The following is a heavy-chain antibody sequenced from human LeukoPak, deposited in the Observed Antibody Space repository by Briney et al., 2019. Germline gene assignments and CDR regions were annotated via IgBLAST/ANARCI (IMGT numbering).Heavy chain of an antibody. J-gene: IGHJ4*02. Sequence: SVKVSCKASGGTFSSYAISWVRQAPGQGLEWVGGIIPIFGTANYAQKFQGRATITADESTSTAYMELSSLRSEDTAVYYCARDRPYYFDYWGQGTLVTVSS. V-gene: IGHV1-69*13. CDR2: IIPIFGTA. CDR1: GGTFSSYA. CDR3: ARDRPYYFDY.